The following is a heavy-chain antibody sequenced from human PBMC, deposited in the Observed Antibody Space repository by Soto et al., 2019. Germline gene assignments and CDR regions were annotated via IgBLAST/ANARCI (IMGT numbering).Heavy chain of an antibody. CDR1: GGSVSSRSYC. D-gene: IGHD6-19*01. J-gene: IGHJ5*02. Sequence: SETLSLTCTVSGGSVSSRSYCWSWSRQPSGKGLEWIGYIYYSGSTNYNPSLKSRVTISVDTSKNQFSLKLSSVTAADTAVYYCARVTIAVADNTNWFDPWGQGTLVTVSS. CDR2: IYYSGST. CDR3: ARVTIAVADNTNWFDP. V-gene: IGHV4-61*01.